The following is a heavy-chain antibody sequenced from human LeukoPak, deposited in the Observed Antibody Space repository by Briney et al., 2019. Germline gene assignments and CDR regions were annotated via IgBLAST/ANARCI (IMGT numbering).Heavy chain of an antibody. CDR2: ISYDGSNK. V-gene: IGHV3-30*18. CDR1: GFTFSSYG. Sequence: GGSLRLSCAASGFTFSSYGMHWVHQAPGKGLEWVAVISYDGSNKYYADSVKGRFTISRDNSKNTLYLQMNSLRAEDTAVYYCAKESPVGRWLAEIDYWGQGTLVTVSS. CDR3: AKESPVGRWLAEIDY. J-gene: IGHJ4*02. D-gene: IGHD4-23*01.